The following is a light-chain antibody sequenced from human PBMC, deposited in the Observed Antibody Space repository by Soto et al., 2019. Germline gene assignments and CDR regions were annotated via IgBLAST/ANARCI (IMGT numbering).Light chain of an antibody. J-gene: IGKJ3*01. V-gene: IGKV3-11*01. CDR1: QSVGSY. Sequence: EIVLTQSPATLSLSPGERATLSCRASQSVGSYLAWYQHKPGQAPRLVIYDASSRATGIPARFSGRGSGTDFTLTISSLEPEDFAVYYCQQRNNWPPFTFGPGTKVDIK. CDR2: DAS. CDR3: QQRNNWPPFT.